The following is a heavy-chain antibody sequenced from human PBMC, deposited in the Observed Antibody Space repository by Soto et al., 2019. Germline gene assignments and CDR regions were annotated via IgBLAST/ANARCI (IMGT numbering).Heavy chain of an antibody. CDR2: ISYDGSNK. D-gene: IGHD1-26*01. Sequence: QVQLVESGGGVVPPGRSLRLSCAASGFIFSDYAMHWVRQAPGKGLEWVAVISYDGSNKYYADSVKGRFTISRDNSKNALYLQMNSLRVEDTAVYYCAGGPSGGATGGMDVWGQGATVTVSS. CDR3: AGGPSGGATGGMDV. CDR1: GFIFSDYA. J-gene: IGHJ6*02. V-gene: IGHV3-30-3*01.